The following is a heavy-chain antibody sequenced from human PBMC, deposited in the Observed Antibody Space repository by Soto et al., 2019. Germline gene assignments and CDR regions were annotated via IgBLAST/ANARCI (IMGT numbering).Heavy chain of an antibody. Sequence: SQTLSLTCAISGDSVSSNSAAWNWIRQSPSRGLEWLGRTYYRSKWYNDYAVSVKSRITINPDTSKNQFSLQLNSVTPEDTAVSYCARILRFLEWPLRDDAFDIWGQGTMVTVSS. CDR3: ARILRFLEWPLRDDAFDI. D-gene: IGHD3-3*01. CDR2: TYYRSKWYN. J-gene: IGHJ3*02. V-gene: IGHV6-1*01. CDR1: GDSVSSNSAA.